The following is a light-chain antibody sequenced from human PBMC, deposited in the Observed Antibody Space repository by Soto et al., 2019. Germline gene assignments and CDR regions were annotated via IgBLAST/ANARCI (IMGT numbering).Light chain of an antibody. Sequence: EIVLTQSPATLSLSPGERATLSCRASQSVSSYLAWYQQKPGQAPRLLIYDASNRATGIPARFSGSGSGTDFTLTISSLEPEDFAVYYCQQRSNWPLTFGAGT. CDR2: DAS. CDR3: QQRSNWPLT. J-gene: IGKJ4*01. V-gene: IGKV3-11*01. CDR1: QSVSSY.